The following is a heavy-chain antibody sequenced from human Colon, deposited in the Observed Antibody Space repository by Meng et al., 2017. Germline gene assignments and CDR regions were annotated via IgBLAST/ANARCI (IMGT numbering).Heavy chain of an antibody. J-gene: IGHJ4*02. CDR1: GYTFLDSH. V-gene: IGHV1-2*06. CDR3: VRDGSYYDFDY. Sequence: QLQLVQSWAGVTKPGASVKVSFKSSGYTFLDSHVHWVRQAPGQGLEWMGRIMPSVGDASSAEKFQGRLTLTWDTSIDTAYMDLSSLRSDDSAIYYCVRDGSYYDFDYWGQGTLVTVSS. D-gene: IGHD3-10*01. CDR2: IMPSVGDA.